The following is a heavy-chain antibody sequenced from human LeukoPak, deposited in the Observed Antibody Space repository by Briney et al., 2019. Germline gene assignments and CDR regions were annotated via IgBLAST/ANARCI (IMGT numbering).Heavy chain of an antibody. CDR1: GYTFTSYG. CDR3: AASDYDFWSGPNYYYYMDV. D-gene: IGHD3-3*01. V-gene: IGHV1-18*01. Sequence: ASVKVSCKASGYTFTSYGISWVRQAPGQGLEWMGWISAYNGNTNYAQKFQGRVTMTRDTSISTAYMELSRLRSDDTAVYYCAASDYDFWSGPNYYYYMDVWGKGTTVTVSS. J-gene: IGHJ6*03. CDR2: ISAYNGNT.